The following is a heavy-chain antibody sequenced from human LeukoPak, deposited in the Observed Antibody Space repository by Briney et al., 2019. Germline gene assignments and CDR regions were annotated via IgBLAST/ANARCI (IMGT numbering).Heavy chain of an antibody. CDR2: ISSSSSTI. V-gene: IGHV3-48*01. D-gene: IGHD5-18*01. Sequence: GGSLRLSCAASGFTFSSYSMNWVRQAPGKGLEWVSYISSSSSTIYYADSVEGRFTISRDNAKNSLYLQMNSLRAEDTAVYYCARGFTAMAYEWYYYYYMDVWGKGTTVTVSS. J-gene: IGHJ6*03. CDR3: ARGFTAMAYEWYYYYYMDV. CDR1: GFTFSSYS.